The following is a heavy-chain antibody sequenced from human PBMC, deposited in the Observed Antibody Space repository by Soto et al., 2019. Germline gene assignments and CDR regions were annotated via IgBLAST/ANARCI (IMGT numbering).Heavy chain of an antibody. CDR1: GFTFSSYG. Sequence: QVQLVESGGGVVQPGRSLRLSCAASGFTFSSYGMHWVRQAPGKGLEWVAVIWYDGSNKYYADSVKGRFTISRDNSKNTLYLQMNSLRAEDTAVYYCARDDKNAQQLEYWVQGTLVTVSS. CDR3: ARDDKNAQQLEY. J-gene: IGHJ4*02. V-gene: IGHV3-33*01. D-gene: IGHD6-13*01. CDR2: IWYDGSNK.